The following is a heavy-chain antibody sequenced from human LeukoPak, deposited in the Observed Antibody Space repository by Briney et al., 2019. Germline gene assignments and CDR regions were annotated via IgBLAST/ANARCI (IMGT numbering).Heavy chain of an antibody. Sequence: GGSLRLSCAASGFTFSDYYMSWIRQAPGKGLEWVSYISSSSDYTKYADSVKGRFTISRDNAKNSLFLQMNSLRAEDTAIYYCAGDWTGYQYYFDSWGQGTLVTVSS. J-gene: IGHJ4*02. V-gene: IGHV3-11*05. CDR3: AGDWTGYQYYFDS. D-gene: IGHD3/OR15-3a*01. CDR1: GFTFSDYY. CDR2: ISSSSDYT.